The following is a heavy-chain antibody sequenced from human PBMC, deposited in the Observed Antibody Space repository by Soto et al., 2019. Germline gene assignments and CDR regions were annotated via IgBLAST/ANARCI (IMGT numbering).Heavy chain of an antibody. J-gene: IGHJ6*02. CDR2: IDPSDSYI. D-gene: IGHD3-16*01. V-gene: IGHV5-10-1*01. Sequence: PGESLKISCKGSGYSFTKYWISWVRQMPGKGLEWMGRIDPSDSYINYSPSFQDHVTISADKSINTAYLQWSSLRASDTAIYYCARHYICRGGDCYYYGMDVWGQGTTVTVSS. CDR3: ARHYICRGGDCYYYGMDV. CDR1: GYSFTKYW.